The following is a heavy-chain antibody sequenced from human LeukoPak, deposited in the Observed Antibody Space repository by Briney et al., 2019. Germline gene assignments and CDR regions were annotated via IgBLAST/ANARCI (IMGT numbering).Heavy chain of an antibody. CDR2: ISSTSTYI. Sequence: GGSLRLSCAASEFTFSDYSMNWVRQAPGKGLEWVSSISSTSTYIYYADSVKGRFTISRDNAKNALYLEMNSLKAEDTAVYSCARDLGDRGGLGGSYRYPLDHWGQGTPVTVSS. CDR3: ARDLGDRGGLGGSYRYPLDH. J-gene: IGHJ4*02. CDR1: EFTFSDYS. D-gene: IGHD3-16*02. V-gene: IGHV3-21*01.